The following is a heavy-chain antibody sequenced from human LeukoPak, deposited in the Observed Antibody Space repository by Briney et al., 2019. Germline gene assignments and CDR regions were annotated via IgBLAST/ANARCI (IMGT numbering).Heavy chain of an antibody. D-gene: IGHD2-15*01. CDR3: ARVVVPAAIVY. Sequence: SETLSLTCSVSGDSVSIITYYWGWIRHRPGRGPEWIGYIYKGRSTSYTPSLKNRVTISVDTSKNRFPLNLDSVTAADTAVYYCARVVVPAAIVYWGQGIPVIVSS. CDR2: IYKGRST. V-gene: IGHV4-39*06. CDR1: GDSVSIITYY. J-gene: IGHJ4*02.